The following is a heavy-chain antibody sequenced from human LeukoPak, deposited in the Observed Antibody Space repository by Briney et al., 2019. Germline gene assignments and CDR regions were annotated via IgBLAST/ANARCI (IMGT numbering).Heavy chain of an antibody. V-gene: IGHV4-39*01. CDR1: GGSLSSSSYY. D-gene: IGHD3-22*01. J-gene: IGHJ4*02. CDR3: ARLYYDSSGYYQICYFDY. Sequence: SETLSLTCNVSGGSLSSSSYYWGWIRQPPGKGLEWIGSIYDSGSTYYNPSLKSRVTISVDTSKNQFSLNLSSVTAADTAVYYCARLYYDSSGYYQICYFDYWGQGTLVTVSS. CDR2: IYDSGST.